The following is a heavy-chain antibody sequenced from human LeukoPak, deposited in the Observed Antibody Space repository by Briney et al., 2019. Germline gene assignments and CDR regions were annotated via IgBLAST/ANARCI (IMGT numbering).Heavy chain of an antibody. J-gene: IGHJ6*02. CDR3: ATRSFYYGMDV. V-gene: IGHV3-23*01. CDR1: GFTFSAYA. CDR2: ISGSGSYT. Sequence: PGGSLRLSCEASGFTFSAYAMTWVRQAPGKGLEWVSSISGSGSYTYYADSVKGRFTISRDNSKNTVYLQVNSLRDEDTAVYYCATRSFYYGMDVWGQGTTVTVSS.